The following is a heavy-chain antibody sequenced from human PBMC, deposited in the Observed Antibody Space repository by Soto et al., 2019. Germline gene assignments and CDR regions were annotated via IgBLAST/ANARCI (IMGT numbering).Heavy chain of an antibody. CDR3: AAVPSSGYYYADFDY. CDR2: IVVGSGNT. CDR1: GFTSTSSA. Sequence: SVQVSCTSSGFTSTSSAVQWVRQARGQRLEWIGWIVVGSGNTNYAQKFQERVTITRDMSTSTAYMELSSLRSEDTAVYYCAAVPSSGYYYADFDYWGQGTLVTVSS. V-gene: IGHV1-58*01. J-gene: IGHJ4*02. D-gene: IGHD3-22*01.